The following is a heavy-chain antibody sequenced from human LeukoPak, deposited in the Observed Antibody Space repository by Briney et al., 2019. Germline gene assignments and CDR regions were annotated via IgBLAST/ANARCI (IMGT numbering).Heavy chain of an antibody. CDR2: IIPIFGIA. Sequence: GASVKVSCKASGGTFSSYAISWVRQAPGQGLEWMGRIIPIFGIANYAQKFQGRVTITADKSTSTAYMELSSLRSEDTAVYYCARVGGYCTNGVCLFDYWGQGTLVTVSS. CDR1: GGTFSSYA. CDR3: ARVGGYCTNGVCLFDY. J-gene: IGHJ4*02. D-gene: IGHD2-8*01. V-gene: IGHV1-69*04.